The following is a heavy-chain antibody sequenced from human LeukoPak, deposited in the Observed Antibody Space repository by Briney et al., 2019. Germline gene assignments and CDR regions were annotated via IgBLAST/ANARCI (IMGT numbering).Heavy chain of an antibody. J-gene: IGHJ6*03. Sequence: GGSLRLSCAASGFNLKTYSINWVRQAPGKGLEWISCITSDSAFMYYADSVKGRFTISRDNAKNSVYLQMHSLRVEDTAVYYCARDLTSAYWTPGGYYYYMDVWGKGTTVTVSS. CDR2: ITSDSAFM. CDR1: GFNLKTYS. CDR3: ARDLTSAYWTPGGYYYYMDV. V-gene: IGHV3-48*01. D-gene: IGHD3-16*01.